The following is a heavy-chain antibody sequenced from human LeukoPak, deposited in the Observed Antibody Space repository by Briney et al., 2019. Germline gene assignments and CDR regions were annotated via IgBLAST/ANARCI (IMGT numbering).Heavy chain of an antibody. V-gene: IGHV3-23*01. Sequence: GGSLRLSCAASGFTFSSYAMSWVRQAPGKGLEWVSAISGSGGSTYYADSVKGRFTITRDNSKNTLYLQMNSLRAEDTAVYYCAKDVLMVYASYFDYWGQGTLVTVSS. J-gene: IGHJ4*02. CDR1: GFTFSSYA. D-gene: IGHD2-8*01. CDR3: AKDVLMVYASYFDY. CDR2: ISGSGGST.